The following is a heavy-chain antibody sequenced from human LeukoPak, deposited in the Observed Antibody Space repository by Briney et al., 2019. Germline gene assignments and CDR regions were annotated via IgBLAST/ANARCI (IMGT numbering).Heavy chain of an antibody. V-gene: IGHV4-61*02. D-gene: IGHD5-24*01. Sequence: PSETLSLTCTVSGGSISSGSYYWSWIRQPAGKGLEWIGRIYTSGSTNYNPSLKSRVTISVDTSKNQFSLKLSPVTAADTAVYYCARALSMATPLGYYYYYMDVWGKGTTVTVSS. J-gene: IGHJ6*03. CDR3: ARALSMATPLGYYYYYMDV. CDR2: IYTSGST. CDR1: GGSISSGSYY.